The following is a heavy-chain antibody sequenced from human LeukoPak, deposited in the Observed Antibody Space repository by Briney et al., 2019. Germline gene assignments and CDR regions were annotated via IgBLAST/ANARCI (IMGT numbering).Heavy chain of an antibody. Sequence: ASVKVSCKASGYTFTGYYMHWVRQAPGQGLEWMGWINPNSGGTNYAQKFQGRVTMTRDTSISTAYTELSRLRSDDTAVYYCARDLSVGYYDSSGTVGYWGQGTLVTVSS. CDR2: INPNSGGT. V-gene: IGHV1-2*02. D-gene: IGHD3-22*01. J-gene: IGHJ4*02. CDR1: GYTFTGYY. CDR3: ARDLSVGYYDSSGTVGY.